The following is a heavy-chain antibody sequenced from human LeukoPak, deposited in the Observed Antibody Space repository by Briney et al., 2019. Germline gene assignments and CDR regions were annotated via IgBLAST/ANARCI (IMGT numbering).Heavy chain of an antibody. CDR1: GFTLTSSA. Sequence: PGRSLRLSCAASGFTLTSSAMHWVRQAPGKGLEWVALISSRGNEIVPTNSVKGRFTISRDTSKNTLYLQMNDLRVDDTAVYYCVKDLLSSWTFDHWGQGILVTVSS. CDR2: ISSRGNEI. D-gene: IGHD3/OR15-3a*01. CDR3: VKDLLSSWTFDH. J-gene: IGHJ4*02. V-gene: IGHV3-30*18.